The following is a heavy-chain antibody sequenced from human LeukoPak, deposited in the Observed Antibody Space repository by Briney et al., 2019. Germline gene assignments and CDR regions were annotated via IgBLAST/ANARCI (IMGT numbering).Heavy chain of an antibody. Sequence: ASVKVSCEASGGTFSSYAISWVRQAPGQGLEWMGGIIPIFGTANYAQKFQGRVTITTDESTSTAYMELSSLRSEDTPVYYCARDIHSSGWRDWYFDLWGRGTLVTVSS. CDR2: IIPIFGTA. J-gene: IGHJ2*01. D-gene: IGHD6-19*01. CDR1: GGTFSSYA. V-gene: IGHV1-69*05. CDR3: ARDIHSSGWRDWYFDL.